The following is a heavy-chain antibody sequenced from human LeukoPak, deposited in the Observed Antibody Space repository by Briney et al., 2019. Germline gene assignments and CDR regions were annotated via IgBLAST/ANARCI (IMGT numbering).Heavy chain of an antibody. V-gene: IGHV3-30*02. Sequence: GGSLRLSCAASGFTFSSYGMHWVRQAPGKGLEWVAFIRYDGSNKYYADSVKGRFTISRDNSKNTLYLQMNSLRAEDTAVYYCARDLDSKRYGSGSYQNWFDPWGQGTLVTVSS. CDR1: GFTFSSYG. CDR3: ARDLDSKRYGSGSYQNWFDP. CDR2: IRYDGSNK. J-gene: IGHJ5*02. D-gene: IGHD3-10*01.